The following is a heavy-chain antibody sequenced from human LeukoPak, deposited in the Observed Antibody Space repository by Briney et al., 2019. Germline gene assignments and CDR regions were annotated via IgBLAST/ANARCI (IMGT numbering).Heavy chain of an antibody. Sequence: SETLSLTCTVSGVSISIYYWSWIRQPPGKGLEWIGYIYNSESTYYNPSLKSRVTISLDTSKNQFSLKLNSVTAADTAVYYCARVKGSNWFDPWGQGTLVTVSS. CDR1: GVSISIYY. CDR3: ARVKGSNWFDP. CDR2: IYNSEST. J-gene: IGHJ5*02. V-gene: IGHV4-59*01. D-gene: IGHD6-6*01.